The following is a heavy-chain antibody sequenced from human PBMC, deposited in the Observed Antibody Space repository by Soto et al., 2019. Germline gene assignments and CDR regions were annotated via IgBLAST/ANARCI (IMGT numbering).Heavy chain of an antibody. CDR3: ARGSTVTSAFDI. V-gene: IGHV4-34*01. J-gene: IGHJ3*02. D-gene: IGHD4-17*01. Sequence: QVQLQQWGAGLLKPSETLSLTCAVYGGSFSGYYWSWIRQPPGKGLEWIGEINHRGSTNYNPSLKSRVTISVDTSKNQFSLKLSSVTAADTAVYYCARGSTVTSAFDIWGQGTMVTVSS. CDR1: GGSFSGYY. CDR2: INHRGST.